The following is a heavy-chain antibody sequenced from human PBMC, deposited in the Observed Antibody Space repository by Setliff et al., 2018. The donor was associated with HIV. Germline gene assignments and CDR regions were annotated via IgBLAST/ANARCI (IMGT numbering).Heavy chain of an antibody. CDR3: ARILGSHYYYGMDV. J-gene: IGHJ6*02. Sequence: PSETLSLTCTVSGGSFSSGDYSWTWIRQPPGKGLEWIGFIFYSGSTHQNPSLKSRVTISVDSSKNHFPLILSSVTAADTAVYFCARILGSHYYYGMDVWGPGTTVTVSS. CDR1: GGSFSSGDYS. V-gene: IGHV4-30-4*08. D-gene: IGHD6-19*01. CDR2: IFYSGST.